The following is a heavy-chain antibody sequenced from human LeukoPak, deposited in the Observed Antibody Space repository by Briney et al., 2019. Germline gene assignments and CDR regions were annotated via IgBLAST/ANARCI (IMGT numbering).Heavy chain of an antibody. D-gene: IGHD3-9*01. Sequence: ASVKVSCKASGNTFTSYDINWVRRATGQGLEWMGWMNPNSGNTGFAQKFQGRVSMTRNTSITTAYMELSSLRSEDTAVYYCARAFSTGYHSYDAFDIWGHGTMVTVSS. CDR2: MNPNSGNT. CDR3: ARAFSTGYHSYDAFDI. J-gene: IGHJ3*02. CDR1: GNTFTSYD. V-gene: IGHV1-8*01.